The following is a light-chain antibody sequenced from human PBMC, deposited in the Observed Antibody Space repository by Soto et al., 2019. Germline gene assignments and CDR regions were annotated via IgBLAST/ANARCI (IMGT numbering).Light chain of an antibody. CDR2: EVN. Sequence: SLLTQPASVSGSPGQSITISCPGTSSDVGSYNLISWYQQYPDKAPKLMIYEVNKRPSGVSNRFSGSKSGNTASLTISGLQAEDEADYYCCSYAGSSTFYVFGSGTKVTVL. CDR1: SSDVGSYNL. J-gene: IGLJ1*01. V-gene: IGLV2-23*02. CDR3: CSYAGSSTFYV.